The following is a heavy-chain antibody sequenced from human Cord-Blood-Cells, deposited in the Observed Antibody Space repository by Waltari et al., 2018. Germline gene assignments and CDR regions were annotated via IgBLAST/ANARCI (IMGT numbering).Heavy chain of an antibody. V-gene: IGHV3-15*01. D-gene: IGHD2-8*02. CDR2: IKSKTDGGTT. J-gene: IGHJ3*02. CDR1: GFTFSNAW. Sequence: EVQLVESGGGLVKPGGSLRLSCAASGFTFSNAWMSWVRQAPGKGREWVGRIKSKTDGGTTDYAAPVKGRFTISRDDSKNTLYLQMNSLKTEDTAVYYCTTRTTYCTGGVCYYDAFDIWGQGTMVTVSS. CDR3: TTRTTYCTGGVCYYDAFDI.